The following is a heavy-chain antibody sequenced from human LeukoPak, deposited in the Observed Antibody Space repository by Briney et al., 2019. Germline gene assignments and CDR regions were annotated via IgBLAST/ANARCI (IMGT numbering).Heavy chain of an antibody. Sequence: SQTLSLTCTVSGGSNSSGSYYWSWIRQPAGKGLEWIGRIYTSGSTNYNPSLKSRVTISVDTSKNQFSLKLSSVTAADTAVYYCASLIAAAGLGFDPWGQGTLVTVSS. CDR3: ASLIAAAGLGFDP. V-gene: IGHV4-61*02. D-gene: IGHD6-13*01. CDR2: IYTSGST. J-gene: IGHJ5*02. CDR1: GGSNSSGSYY.